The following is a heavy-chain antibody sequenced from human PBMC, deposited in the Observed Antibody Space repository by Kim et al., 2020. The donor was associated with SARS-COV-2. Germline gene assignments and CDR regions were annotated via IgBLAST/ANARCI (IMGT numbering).Heavy chain of an antibody. CDR2: IRSKANNYAT. Sequence: GGSLRLSCAASGFTFSGSAMHWVRQAYGKGLEGVGRIRSKANNYATAYDASVKGRFTISRDDSMNTAYLQMNSLKTEDTAVYYCTRQGYGELYGVYVWGQGTTVTVSS. CDR1: GFTFSGSA. V-gene: IGHV3-73*01. J-gene: IGHJ6*02. D-gene: IGHD4-17*01. CDR3: TRQGYGELYGVYV.